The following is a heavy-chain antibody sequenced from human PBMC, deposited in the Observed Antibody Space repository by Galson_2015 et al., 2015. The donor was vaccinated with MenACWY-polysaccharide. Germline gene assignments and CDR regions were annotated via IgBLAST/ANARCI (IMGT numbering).Heavy chain of an antibody. J-gene: IGHJ5*02. D-gene: IGHD3-22*01. CDR2: IIPIFGTA. Sequence: SVKVSCKASGGTFSSYAISWVRQAPGQGLEWMGGIIPIFGTANYAQKFQGRVTITADESTSTAYMELSSLRSEDTAVYYCAGGLTYYYDSSGYLDPWGQGTLVTVSS. CDR3: AGGLTYYYDSSGYLDP. CDR1: GGTFSSYA. V-gene: IGHV1-69*13.